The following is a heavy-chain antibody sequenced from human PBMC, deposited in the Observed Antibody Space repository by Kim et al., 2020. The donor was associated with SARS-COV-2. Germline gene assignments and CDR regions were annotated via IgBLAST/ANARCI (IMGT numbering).Heavy chain of an antibody. D-gene: IGHD3-3*01. J-gene: IGHJ4*02. V-gene: IGHV3-48*03. Sequence: GGSLRLSCVGSGFIFRSHAMNWVRQAPGKGLEWVAYISEGAKSIYYADSVRGRFTISRDNAQSSMYLQMDSLRVDDTAVYYCARGGQDFWAGGDSWGQGT. CDR2: ISEGAKSI. CDR1: GFIFRSHA. CDR3: ARGGQDFWAGGDS.